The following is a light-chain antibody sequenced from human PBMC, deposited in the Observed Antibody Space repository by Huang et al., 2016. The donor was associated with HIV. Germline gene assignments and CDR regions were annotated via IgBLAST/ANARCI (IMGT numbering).Light chain of an antibody. CDR1: RSILCNSNNKNY. Sequence: DIVLTQSPDSLAVSLGERATINCSSSRSILCNSNNKNYLAWHQQKPGQSPKLLIYWASTRESGVPDRFSGSGSETDFTLTISSLQAEDVAVYFCQQYYTTPGTFGPGTTVHIK. CDR3: QQYYTTPGT. V-gene: IGKV4-1*01. CDR2: WAS. J-gene: IGKJ3*01.